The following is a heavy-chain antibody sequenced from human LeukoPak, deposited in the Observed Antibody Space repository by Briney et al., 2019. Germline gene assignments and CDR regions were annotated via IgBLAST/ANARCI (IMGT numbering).Heavy chain of an antibody. J-gene: IGHJ5*02. V-gene: IGHV4-30-2*01. CDR3: ARERYSSGWPENWFDP. CDR2: IYHSGST. Sequence: SETLSLTCTVSGGSISSGGYYWSWIQQPPGKGLEWIGYIYHSGSTYYNPSLKSRVTISVDRSKNQFSLKLSSVTAADTAVYYCARERYSSGWPENWFDPWGQGTLVTVSS. D-gene: IGHD6-19*01. CDR1: GGSISSGGYY.